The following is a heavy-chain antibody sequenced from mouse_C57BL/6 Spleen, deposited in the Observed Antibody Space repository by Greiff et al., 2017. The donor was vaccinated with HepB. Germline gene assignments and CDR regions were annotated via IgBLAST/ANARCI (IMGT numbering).Heavy chain of an antibody. CDR1: GYTLTSYW. V-gene: IGHV1-61*01. D-gene: IGHD4-1*01. Sequence: QVQLQQPGAELVRPGSSVKLSCKASGYTLTSYWMDWVKQRPGQGLEWIGNIYPSDSETHYNQKFKDKATLTVDKSSSTAYMQLSSLTSEDSAVYYCARNWGWFAYWGQGTLVTVSA. J-gene: IGHJ3*01. CDR3: ARNWGWFAY. CDR2: IYPSDSET.